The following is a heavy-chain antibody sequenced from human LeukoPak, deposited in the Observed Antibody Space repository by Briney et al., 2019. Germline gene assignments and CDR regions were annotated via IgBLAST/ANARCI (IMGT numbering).Heavy chain of an antibody. CDR2: ISHDGSTK. J-gene: IGHJ4*02. CDR3: AKDGGNYYIDY. CDR1: GVTFSDYV. D-gene: IGHD4-23*01. V-gene: IGHV3-30*18. Sequence: AGGSLRLPCAASGVTFSDYVMHWVRQAPGKGLEWMAFISHDGSTKLYADSVRGRFTISRDNSKNTVFLQMNSLRPEDTAVYFCAKDGGNYYIDYWGQGTLVTVSS.